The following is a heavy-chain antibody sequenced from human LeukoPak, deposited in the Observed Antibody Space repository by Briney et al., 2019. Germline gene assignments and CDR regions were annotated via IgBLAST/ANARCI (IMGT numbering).Heavy chain of an antibody. Sequence: PGGALRLSCAASGFTFSSYSMKWVRPAPGKGLEGVSSISSSSSYIYYADSVKGRFTISRDNAKNSLYLQMNSLRAEETAVYCCARGVRGRCRGCKIFYYWGQGTLVTVSS. V-gene: IGHV3-21*01. CDR2: ISSSSSYI. D-gene: IGHD6-19*01. J-gene: IGHJ4*02. CDR1: GFTFSSYS. CDR3: ARGVRGRCRGCKIFYY.